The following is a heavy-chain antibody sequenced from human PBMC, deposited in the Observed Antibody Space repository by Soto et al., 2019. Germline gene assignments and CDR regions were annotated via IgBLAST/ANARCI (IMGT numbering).Heavy chain of an antibody. CDR1: GFTFSSYS. CDR3: AGDHVDIVVVPAAQGWFDP. V-gene: IGHV3-21*01. D-gene: IGHD2-2*01. CDR2: ISSSSSYI. Sequence: GGSLRLSCAASGFTFSSYSMNWVRQAPGKGLEWVSSISSSSSYIYYADSVKGRFTISRDNAKNSLYLQMNSLRAEDTAVYYCAGDHVDIVVVPAAQGWFDPWGQGTLVTVSS. J-gene: IGHJ5*02.